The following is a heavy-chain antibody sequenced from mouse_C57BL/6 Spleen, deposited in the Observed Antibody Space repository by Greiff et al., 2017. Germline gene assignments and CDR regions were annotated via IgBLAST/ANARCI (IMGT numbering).Heavy chain of an antibody. CDR2: INPNNGGT. D-gene: IGHD2-1*01. CDR3: ARDYGNFFDY. V-gene: IGHV1-22*01. J-gene: IGHJ2*01. CDR1: GYTFTDYN. Sequence: VQLQQSGPELVKPGASVKMSCKASGYTFTDYNMHWVKQSHGKSLEWIGYINPNNGGTSYNQKFKGKATLTVNKSSSTAYMELRSLTSEDYEVYYCARDYGNFFDYWGKGTTLTVSS.